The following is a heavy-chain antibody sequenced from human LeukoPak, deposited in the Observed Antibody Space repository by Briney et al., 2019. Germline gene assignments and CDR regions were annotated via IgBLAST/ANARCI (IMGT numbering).Heavy chain of an antibody. CDR2: IQYDGGNK. J-gene: IGHJ4*02. CDR3: AKDQGYTYGHSFDY. CDR1: GFTSSSYW. D-gene: IGHD5-18*01. Sequence: GGSLRLSCAASGFTSSSYWMSWVRQAPGKGLEWVALIQYDGGNKYYADSVKGRFTISRDNSKNTLYLQMNSLRAEDTAVYYCAKDQGYTYGHSFDYWGQGTLVTVSS. V-gene: IGHV3-30*02.